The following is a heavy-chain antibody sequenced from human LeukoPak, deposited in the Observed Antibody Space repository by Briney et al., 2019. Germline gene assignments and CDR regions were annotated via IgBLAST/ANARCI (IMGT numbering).Heavy chain of an antibody. V-gene: IGHV1-18*01. CDR3: ARGGIGCSSTSCYPLDY. D-gene: IGHD2-2*01. CDR2: ISAYNGNT. Sequence: GASVKVSCKASGYTFTSYGISWVRQAPGQGLEWMGWISAYNGNTNYAQKLQGRVTMTTDTSTSTAYMELRSLRFDDTAVYYCARGGIGCSSTSCYPLDYWGQGTLVTVSS. CDR1: GYTFTSYG. J-gene: IGHJ4*02.